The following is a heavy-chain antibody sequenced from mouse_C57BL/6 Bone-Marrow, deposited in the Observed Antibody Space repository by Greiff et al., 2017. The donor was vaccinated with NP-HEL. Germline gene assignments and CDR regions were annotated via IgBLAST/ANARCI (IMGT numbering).Heavy chain of an antibody. V-gene: IGHV1-76*01. CDR3: ARGYSNYVSAAMDY. CDR2: IYPGSGNT. CDR1: GYTFTDYY. D-gene: IGHD2-5*01. Sequence: QVQLKESGAELVRPGASVKLSCKASGYTFTDYYINWVKQRPGQGLEWIARIYPGSGNTYYNEKFKGKATLTAEKSSSTAYMQLSSLTSEDSAVYFCARGYSNYVSAAMDYWGQGTSVTVSS. J-gene: IGHJ4*01.